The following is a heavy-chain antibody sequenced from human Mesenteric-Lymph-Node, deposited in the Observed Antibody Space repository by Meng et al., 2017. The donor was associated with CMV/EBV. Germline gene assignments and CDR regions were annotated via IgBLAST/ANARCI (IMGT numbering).Heavy chain of an antibody. V-gene: IGHV4-31*02. D-gene: IGHD3-9*01. CDR1: SISSGGYY. Sequence: SISSGGYYWSWSRQHPGKGLEWIGCIYYSGSTYYNPSLKSRVTISVDTSKNQFSLKLSSVTAADTAVYYCARAESPKYYDILTGGFDPWGQGTLVTVSS. CDR2: IYYSGST. J-gene: IGHJ5*02. CDR3: ARAESPKYYDILTGGFDP.